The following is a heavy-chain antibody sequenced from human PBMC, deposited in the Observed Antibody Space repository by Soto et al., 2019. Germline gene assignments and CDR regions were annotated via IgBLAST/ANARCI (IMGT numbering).Heavy chain of an antibody. D-gene: IGHD2-21*01. J-gene: IGHJ4*02. Sequence: SLTISCEASGFFTNAYAMHWFRQAPEKGLQWVAVTRFDGSTESSADSERGRFTVSRDISRNSFFLQLSNLRPDDTAMYYCAKDLSSNGLGCGHWGQGALVTVSS. V-gene: IGHV3-30*18. CDR1: GFFTNAYA. CDR2: TRFDGSTE. CDR3: AKDLSSNGLGCGH.